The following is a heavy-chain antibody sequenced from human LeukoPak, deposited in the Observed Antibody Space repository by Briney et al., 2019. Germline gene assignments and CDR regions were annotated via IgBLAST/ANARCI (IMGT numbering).Heavy chain of an antibody. Sequence: ASVKVSCKASGYTFTGYYMHWVRQAPGQGLEWMGWMNPNSGNTGYAQKFQGRVTMTRDTSISTAYMELSSLRSEDTAVYYCARMSYYDSSGDNWFDPWGQGTLVTVSS. CDR3: ARMSYYDSSGDNWFDP. J-gene: IGHJ5*02. CDR2: MNPNSGNT. D-gene: IGHD3-22*01. CDR1: GYTFTGYY. V-gene: IGHV1-8*02.